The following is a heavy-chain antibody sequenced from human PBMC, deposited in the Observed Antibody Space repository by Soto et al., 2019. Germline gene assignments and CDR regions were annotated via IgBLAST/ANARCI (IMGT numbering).Heavy chain of an antibody. CDR1: GFTFSSYA. Sequence: GGSLRLSCAASGFTFSSYAMSWVRQAPGKGLEWVSAISGSGGSTYYADSVKGRFTISRGNSKNTLYLQMNSLRAEDTAVYYCAKDNSPYSYGYLDYWGQGTLVTVSS. CDR2: ISGSGGST. J-gene: IGHJ4*02. V-gene: IGHV3-23*01. CDR3: AKDNSPYSYGYLDY. D-gene: IGHD5-18*01.